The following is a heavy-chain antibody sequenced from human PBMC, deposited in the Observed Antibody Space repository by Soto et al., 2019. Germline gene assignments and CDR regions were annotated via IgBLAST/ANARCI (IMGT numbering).Heavy chain of an antibody. V-gene: IGHV3-66*01. CDR1: GFTVSNNY. CDR3: ASSPSIAAAGTHFDY. J-gene: IGHJ4*02. D-gene: IGHD6-13*01. Sequence: GGSLRLSCAASGFTVSNNYMSWVRQAPGKGLEWVSVIYSGGSTYYADSVKGRFTISRDNSKNTLYLQMNSLRAEDTAVYYCASSPSIAAAGTHFDYWGQGTLVTVSS. CDR2: IYSGGST.